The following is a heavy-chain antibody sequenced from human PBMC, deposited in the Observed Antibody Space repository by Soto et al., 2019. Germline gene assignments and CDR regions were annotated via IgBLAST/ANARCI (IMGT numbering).Heavy chain of an antibody. J-gene: IGHJ4*02. D-gene: IGHD2-21*02. CDR2: IYYSGST. CDR3: ARKRTSVVTQAYFDV. CDR1: GDSISSRGYY. V-gene: IGHV4-39*01. Sequence: KTXETLSVTCTVTGDSISSRGYYWGWIRQPPGKGLEWIGSIYYSGSTYNNPSLRSRVSMSIDTSKDQFSLKLKSVTAADTALYFCARKRTSVVTQAYFDVWAPGSLVTVSS.